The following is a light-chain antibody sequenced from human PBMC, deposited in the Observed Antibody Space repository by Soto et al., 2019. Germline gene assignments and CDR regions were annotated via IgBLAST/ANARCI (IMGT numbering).Light chain of an antibody. CDR1: QSVSSY. CDR3: QQRSIWPLT. Sequence: EIVLTQSPATLSLSPGERATLSCRASQSVSSYLVWYQQRPGQAPRLLISDASNRASGIPARFSGSGSGTDFPLTISSLEPEDFAVYYCQQRSIWPLTCGGGTKVEIK. J-gene: IGKJ4*01. CDR2: DAS. V-gene: IGKV3-11*01.